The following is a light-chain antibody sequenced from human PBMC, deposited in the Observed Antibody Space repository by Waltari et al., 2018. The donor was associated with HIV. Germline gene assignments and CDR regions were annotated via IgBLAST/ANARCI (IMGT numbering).Light chain of an antibody. CDR1: SSNIGAGYH. Sequence: QSVLTQPPSVSGAPGQRVTISCTGSSSNIGAGYHVHWSQQLPGTAPKLLIYGNSKRPSGVPVRFSGSKSGTSASLASTGLQAEDEADYHCQSHDSSLSGYVFGTGTKVTVL. V-gene: IGLV1-40*01. CDR2: GNS. CDR3: QSHDSSLSGYV. J-gene: IGLJ1*01.